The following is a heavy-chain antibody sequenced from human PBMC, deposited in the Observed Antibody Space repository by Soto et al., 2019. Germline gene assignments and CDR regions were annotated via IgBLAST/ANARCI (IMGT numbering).Heavy chain of an antibody. Sequence: QITLKESGPTLVKPTQTLTLTCTFSGFSLSTSGVGVGWIRQPPGKALEWLALIYWDDDKRYSPSLKSRLTITKDTSKNQVVLTMTNMDPVDTATYYCAHRPSIAAAGNTPYNWFDPWGQGTLVTVSS. CDR1: GFSLSTSGVG. CDR2: IYWDDDK. CDR3: AHRPSIAAAGNTPYNWFDP. J-gene: IGHJ5*02. D-gene: IGHD6-13*01. V-gene: IGHV2-5*02.